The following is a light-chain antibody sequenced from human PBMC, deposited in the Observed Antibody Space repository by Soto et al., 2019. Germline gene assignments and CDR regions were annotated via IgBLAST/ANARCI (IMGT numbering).Light chain of an antibody. V-gene: IGKV3-20*01. Sequence: EIVLTQSPGTLSLSPGERDTLSCRASQSVSSSSLAWYQQKPGQAPRLLIYGASGRATGIPVRFSGNGSGTDCTLTISRMDREEVTVYYCKQYGSSALFTFGPRTKLDIK. CDR2: GAS. CDR3: KQYGSSALFT. CDR1: QSVSSSS. J-gene: IGKJ3*01.